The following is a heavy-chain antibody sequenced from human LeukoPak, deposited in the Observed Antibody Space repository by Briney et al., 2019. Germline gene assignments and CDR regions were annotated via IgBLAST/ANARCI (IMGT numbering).Heavy chain of an antibody. CDR3: ARENAAAGLHFEH. CDR1: GGSISTYY. D-gene: IGHD6-13*01. CDR2: NYNRGTT. V-gene: IGHV4-59*01. J-gene: IGHJ4*02. Sequence: SETLSLTCFVSGGSISTYYWSWIRQPPGKGLEWIGYNYNRGTTAYNPSLKSRVTISVDRSKNQFSLSLTSVTAADTAFYYCARENAAAGLHFEHCGRGILVTVSS.